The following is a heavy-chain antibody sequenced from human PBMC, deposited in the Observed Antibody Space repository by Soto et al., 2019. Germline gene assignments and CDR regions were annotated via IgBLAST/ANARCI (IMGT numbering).Heavy chain of an antibody. CDR2: IYYRGTT. CDR1: GCSISSYY. CDR3: ARSTAYCSGGSCYSNYGMDV. Sequence: PSETLSLTCTVSGCSISSYYWSWVRQPPGKGLEWIGDIYYRGTTNYNPSLKSRVTMAADTSKNQFSLKLTSVTAADTALYYCARSTAYCSGGSCYSNYGMDVWGQGTSVTVS. J-gene: IGHJ6*02. D-gene: IGHD2-15*01. V-gene: IGHV4-59*01.